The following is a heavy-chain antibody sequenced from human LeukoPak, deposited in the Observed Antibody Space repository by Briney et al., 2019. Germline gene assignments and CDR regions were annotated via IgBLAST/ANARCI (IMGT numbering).Heavy chain of an antibody. CDR3: ARDPSDYDSSGSNWFDP. J-gene: IGHJ5*02. CDR2: IYTSGNT. CDR1: GDSISDYY. Sequence: SETLSLTCTVSGDSISDYYWSWIRQPAGKGLEWIGRIYTSGNTNYNPSLRSRVTMSVDTSKNQFSLKLNSVTAADTAVYYCARDPSDYDSSGSNWFDPWGQGTLVTVSS. V-gene: IGHV4-4*07. D-gene: IGHD3-22*01.